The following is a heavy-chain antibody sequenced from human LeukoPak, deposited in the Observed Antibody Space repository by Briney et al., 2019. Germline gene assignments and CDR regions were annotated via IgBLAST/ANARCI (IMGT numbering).Heavy chain of an antibody. CDR2: ISYDGSNQ. CDR3: AKDKAYYDILTGLYCDS. J-gene: IGHJ4*02. D-gene: IGHD3-9*01. CDR1: GFTFSSYG. Sequence: GRSLRLSCAASGFTFSSYGMHWVRQAPGKGLEWVAVISYDGSNQYYADSVKGRFTISRDNSENTVDLQLNSLGAEDSAVYYCAKDKAYYDILTGLYCDSWGQGTLVTVSS. V-gene: IGHV3-30*18.